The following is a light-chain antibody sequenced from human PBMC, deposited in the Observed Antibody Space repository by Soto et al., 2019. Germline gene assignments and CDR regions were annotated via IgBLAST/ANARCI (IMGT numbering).Light chain of an antibody. Sequence: EIVLTQSPATLSLSPGERATLSCRASQSVSSYLAWYQQKPGQAPRLLIYEASNRATGIPARFSGSGSGTDFTLTISSLEPEDFAVYSCQQRSNWPPGFTFGPGTKVDIK. CDR3: QQRSNWPPGFT. CDR2: EAS. V-gene: IGKV3-11*01. CDR1: QSVSSY. J-gene: IGKJ3*01.